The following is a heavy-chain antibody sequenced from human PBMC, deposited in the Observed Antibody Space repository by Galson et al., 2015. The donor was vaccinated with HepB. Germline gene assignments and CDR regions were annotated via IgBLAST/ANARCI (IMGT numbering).Heavy chain of an antibody. Sequence: ETLSLTCTVSGVSVSRSTSHWSWVRQPPGKGLEWIGYISYSGNTNYDPSLKSRVIMSLDTSANQFLLKVTSVAVADTAVYYCARTLGGSGSARWFDPWGQGTVVIVSS. V-gene: IGHV4-61*01. CDR3: ARTLGGSGSARWFDP. CDR1: GVSVSRSTSH. D-gene: IGHD3-10*01. CDR2: ISYSGNT. J-gene: IGHJ5*02.